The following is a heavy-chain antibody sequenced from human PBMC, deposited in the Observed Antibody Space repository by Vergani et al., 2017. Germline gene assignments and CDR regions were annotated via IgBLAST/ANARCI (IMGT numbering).Heavy chain of an antibody. Sequence: EVQLVQSGAEVKKPGESLKISCKGSGYSFTSYWIGWVRQMPGKGLEWMGIIYPGDSDTRYSPSFQGQVTISADKSISTAYLQWSSLKASDTAMYYCARRGLRYFDWTSYYYYGMDVWGQGTTVTVSS. CDR2: IYPGDSDT. V-gene: IGHV5-51*01. CDR3: ARRGLRYFDWTSYYYYGMDV. J-gene: IGHJ6*02. CDR1: GYSFTSYW. D-gene: IGHD3-9*01.